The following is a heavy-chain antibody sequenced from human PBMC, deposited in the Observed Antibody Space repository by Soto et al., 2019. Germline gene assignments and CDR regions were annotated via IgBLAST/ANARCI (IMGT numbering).Heavy chain of an antibody. CDR2: IYCSGST. J-gene: IGHJ6*03. D-gene: IGHD3-3*01. CDR3: ARQGSITIFGVVTKHYYYLAV. V-gene: IGHV4-59*08. Sequence: SETLSLTCTVSGGSISSYYWSWIRQPPGKGLEWIGYIYCSGSTNYNPSLKSRVTISVDTSKNQFSLKLSSVTAADTAVYYCARQGSITIFGVVTKHYYYLAVWGKGTTVTVYS. CDR1: GGSISSYY.